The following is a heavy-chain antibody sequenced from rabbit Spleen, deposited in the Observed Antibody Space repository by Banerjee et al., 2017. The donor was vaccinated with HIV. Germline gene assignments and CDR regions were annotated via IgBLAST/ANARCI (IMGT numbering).Heavy chain of an antibody. CDR3: AEGDVGGGSGLDL. D-gene: IGHD1-1*01. V-gene: IGHV1S45*01. J-gene: IGHJ4*01. CDR1: GFSFSDRDV. CDR2: IYAETDVT. Sequence: QEQLEESGGGLVKPEGSLTLTCKASGFSFSDRDVMCWVRQAPGKGLEWIACIYAETDVTGYASWAIGRFTISKASSTVDLKMASLTAADTATYFCAEGDVGGGSGLDLWGPGTLVTVS.